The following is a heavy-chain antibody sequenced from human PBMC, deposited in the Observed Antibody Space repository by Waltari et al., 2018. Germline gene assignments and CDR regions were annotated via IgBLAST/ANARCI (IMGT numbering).Heavy chain of an antibody. V-gene: IGHV4-59*01. CDR3: ARDRYDFWSGYSGYYYGMDV. Sequence: QVQLQESGPGLVKPSETLSLTCTVSGGSISSYYWSWIRQPPGKGLEWIGYIYYSGSTNYNPSPKSRVTISVDTSKNQFSLKLSSVTAADTAVYYCARDRYDFWSGYSGYYYGMDVWGQGTTVTVSS. D-gene: IGHD3-3*01. J-gene: IGHJ6*02. CDR1: GGSISSYY. CDR2: IYYSGST.